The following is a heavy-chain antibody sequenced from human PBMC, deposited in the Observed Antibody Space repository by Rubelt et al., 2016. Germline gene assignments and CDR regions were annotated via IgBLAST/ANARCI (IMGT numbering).Heavy chain of an antibody. J-gene: IGHJ4*02. Sequence: SYAISWVRQAPGQGLEWMGWISAYNGNTNYAQKLQGRVTMTTDTSTSTAYMELRSLRSDDTAVYYCARDGGTTGDYWGQGTLVTVSS. CDR1: SYA. CDR3: ARDGGTTGDY. D-gene: IGHD1-14*01. V-gene: IGHV1-18*01. CDR2: ISAYNGNT.